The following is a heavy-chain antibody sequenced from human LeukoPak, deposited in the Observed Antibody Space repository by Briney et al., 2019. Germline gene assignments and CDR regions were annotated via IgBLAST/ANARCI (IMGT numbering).Heavy chain of an antibody. J-gene: IGHJ5*02. V-gene: IGHV4-39*07. CDR1: GGSISSSSYY. CDR3: ARDGWWLRHLYWFDP. Sequence: PSETLSLTCTVSGGSISSSSYYWGWIRQPPGKGLEWIGSIYYSGSTYYNPSLKSRVTISVDTSKNQFSLKLSSVTAADTAVYYCARDGWWLRHLYWFDPWGQGTLVTVSS. D-gene: IGHD5-12*01. CDR2: IYYSGST.